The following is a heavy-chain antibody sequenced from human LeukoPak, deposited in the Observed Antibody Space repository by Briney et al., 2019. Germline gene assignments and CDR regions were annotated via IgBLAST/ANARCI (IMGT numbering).Heavy chain of an antibody. CDR3: ARYFDWFLGDPMDV. V-gene: IGHV3-21*01. J-gene: IGHJ6*02. CDR1: GFTFSSYS. Sequence: GGSLRLSCAASGFTFSSYSMNWVRQAPGKGLEWVSSISSSSSYIYYADSVKGRFTISRDNAKNSLYLQMNSLRAEDTAVYYCARYFDWFLGDPMDVWGQGTTVTVSS. D-gene: IGHD3-9*01. CDR2: ISSSSSYI.